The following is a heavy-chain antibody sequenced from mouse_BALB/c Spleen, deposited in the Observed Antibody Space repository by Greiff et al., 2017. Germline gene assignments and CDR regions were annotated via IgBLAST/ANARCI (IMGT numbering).Heavy chain of an antibody. CDR2: ISSGSSTI. CDR1: GFTFSSFG. Sequence: EVMLVESGGGLVQPGGSRKLSCAASGFTFSSFGMHWVRQAPEKGLEWVAYISSGSSTIYYADTVKGRFTISRDNPKNTLFLQMTSLRSEDTAMYYCARDPRGLYFDYWGQGTTLTVSS. V-gene: IGHV5-17*02. J-gene: IGHJ2*01. CDR3: ARDPRGLYFDY.